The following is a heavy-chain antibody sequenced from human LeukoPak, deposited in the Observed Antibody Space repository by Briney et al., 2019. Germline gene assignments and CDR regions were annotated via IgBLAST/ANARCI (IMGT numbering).Heavy chain of an antibody. Sequence: GGSLSLSCAASGFHFSSYAVIWVGQAPGKGLEWVSAISGSGGSTYNAYSVKGRFTISRDNSKNTLYLQMNSLRAEDTAVYYCAKVKGSSWSFSPTTCGMDVWGQGTTVTVSS. CDR1: GFHFSSYA. CDR3: AKVKGSSWSFSPTTCGMDV. CDR2: ISGSGGST. J-gene: IGHJ6*02. V-gene: IGHV3-23*01. D-gene: IGHD6-13*01.